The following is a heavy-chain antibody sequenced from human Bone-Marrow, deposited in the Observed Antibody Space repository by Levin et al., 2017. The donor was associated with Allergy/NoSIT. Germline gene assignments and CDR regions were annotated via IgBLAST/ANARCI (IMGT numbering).Heavy chain of an antibody. CDR2: GYYSGSN. D-gene: IGHD3-3*01. Sequence: SETLSLTCTVSNGSISTYSWSWIRQPPGKGLEWIGYGYYSGSNNYNPSLKSRVTISLDTSKNQFSLKLRSVTAADTAVYYCARSPIFGVVYGLDVWGQGTTVTVSS. CDR1: NGSISTYS. J-gene: IGHJ6*02. CDR3: ARSPIFGVVYGLDV. V-gene: IGHV4-59*08.